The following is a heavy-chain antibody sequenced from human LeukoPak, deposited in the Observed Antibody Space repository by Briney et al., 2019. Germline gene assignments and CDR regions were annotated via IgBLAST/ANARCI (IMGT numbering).Heavy chain of an antibody. D-gene: IGHD5-12*01. CDR3: ARGYEWLRPLDY. J-gene: IGHJ4*02. CDR1: GGTFSSYA. CDR2: IIPIFGTA. Sequence: SVKVSFTASGGTFSSYAISWVRQAPGQGLEWMGGIIPIFGTANYAQKFQGRVTITADESTSTAYMELSSLRSEDTAVYYCARGYEWLRPLDYWGQGTLVTVSS. V-gene: IGHV1-69*01.